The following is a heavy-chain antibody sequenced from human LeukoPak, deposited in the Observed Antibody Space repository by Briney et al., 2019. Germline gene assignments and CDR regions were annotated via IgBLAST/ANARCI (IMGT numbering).Heavy chain of an antibody. CDR3: ARSYCSGGSCGGAGFDY. CDR1: GYTFTSYY. Sequence: ASVKVSCKASGYTFTSYYMHWVRQAPGQGLEWMGIINPSGGSTSYAQKFQGRVTMTRDMSTSTVYMELSSLRSEDTAVYYCARSYCSGGSCGGAGFDYWGQGTLVNVSS. V-gene: IGHV1-46*01. CDR2: INPSGGST. D-gene: IGHD2-15*01. J-gene: IGHJ4*02.